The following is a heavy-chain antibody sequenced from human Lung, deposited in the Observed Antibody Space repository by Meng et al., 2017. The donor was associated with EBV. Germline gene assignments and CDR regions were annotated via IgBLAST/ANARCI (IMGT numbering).Heavy chain of an antibody. V-gene: IGHV4-34*01. CDR2: INHSGST. J-gene: IGHJ4*02. CDR3: ARGGMTTVTTYYFDY. D-gene: IGHD4-17*01. CDR1: GGSFSGYY. Sequence: QVQLQQWGAGLLKPSETLSLPCAVYGGSFSGYYWSWIRQPPGKGLEWIGEINHSGSTNYNPSLKSRVTISVDTSKNQFSLKLSSVTAADTAVYYCARGGMTTVTTYYFDYWGQGTLVTVSS.